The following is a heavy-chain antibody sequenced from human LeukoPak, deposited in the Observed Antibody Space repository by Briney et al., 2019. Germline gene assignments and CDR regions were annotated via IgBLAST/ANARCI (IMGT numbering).Heavy chain of an antibody. CDR1: GYTFTTYR. CDR2: IFPTDGST. D-gene: IGHD2-2*02. CDR3: ARANPGYCSSTSCYTGMDV. J-gene: IGHJ6*02. V-gene: IGHV1-46*01. Sequence: ASVKVSCKASGYTFTTYRIHWVRQAPGQGLEWMGMIFPTDGSTSYAQKFQGRVTMTTDTSTSAVYMELSRLRSDDTAVYYCARANPGYCSSTSCYTGMDVWGQGTTVTVSS.